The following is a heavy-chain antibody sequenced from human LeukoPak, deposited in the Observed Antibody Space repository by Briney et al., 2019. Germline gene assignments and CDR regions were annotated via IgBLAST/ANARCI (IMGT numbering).Heavy chain of an antibody. CDR1: GGTFSRYA. D-gene: IGHD3-22*01. CDR2: IIPMFGTA. CDR3: ARATYYSDRTTPYGYFDY. J-gene: IGHJ4*02. V-gene: IGHV1-69*05. Sequence: GASVKVSCKASGGTFSRYAISWVRQAPGQGLEWMGGIIPMFGTANYAQKFQGRVTITTDESTSTAYMELSSLRSEDTAVYYCARATYYSDRTTPYGYFDYWGQGTLVTVSS.